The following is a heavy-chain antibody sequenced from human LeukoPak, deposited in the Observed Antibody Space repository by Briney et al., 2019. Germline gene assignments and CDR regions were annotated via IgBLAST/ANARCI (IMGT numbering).Heavy chain of an antibody. D-gene: IGHD5-12*01. CDR2: INTDGNTR. Sequence: GGSLRLSCATSGFTFSTTWMHWVRQALGKGLVWVSRINTDGNTRHDADSVKGRITISRDSAKNTLYLQMNSLRAEDTAVYYCVRDMGYDDKVWGQRAMVTAAS. V-gene: IGHV3-74*01. CDR3: VRDMGYDDKV. J-gene: IGHJ4*02. CDR1: GFTFSTTW.